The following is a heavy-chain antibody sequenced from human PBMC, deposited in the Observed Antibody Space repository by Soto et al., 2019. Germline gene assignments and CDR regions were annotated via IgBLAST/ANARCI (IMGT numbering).Heavy chain of an antibody. J-gene: IGHJ3*02. D-gene: IGHD1-1*01. CDR1: GFTFSDFY. CDR2: ISGSGGTI. Sequence: QVQLVESGGGLVNPGGSLRLSCAASGFTFSDFYMTWIRQAPVKGLEWVSYISGSGGTIYYPDSVKGRFTISRDNAKNSLYLQMNSLGDEDTAIYYWARRSGPSFAFDIWGQGTMVTVSS. CDR3: ARRSGPSFAFDI. V-gene: IGHV3-11*01.